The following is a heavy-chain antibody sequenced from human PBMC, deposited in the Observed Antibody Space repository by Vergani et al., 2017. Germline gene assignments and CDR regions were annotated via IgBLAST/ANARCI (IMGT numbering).Heavy chain of an antibody. CDR3: ATDYGGVDAFDI. V-gene: IGHV3-33*03. D-gene: IGHD4-23*01. Sequence: QVQLVESGGGVVQPGRSLRLSCAASGFTFNNYGMHWVRQAPGKGLEWVAVIWYDGSNEYYADSVKGRFTISRDNAKNSLYLQMNSLRAEDTAVYYCATDYGGVDAFDIWGQGTMVTVSS. J-gene: IGHJ3*02. CDR2: IWYDGSNE. CDR1: GFTFNNYG.